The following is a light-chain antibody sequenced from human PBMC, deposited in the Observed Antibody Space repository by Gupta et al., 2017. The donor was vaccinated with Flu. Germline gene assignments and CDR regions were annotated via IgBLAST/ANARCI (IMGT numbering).Light chain of an antibody. Sequence: DIQMTQSSSTLSASVGDRVTITCRASHSIDSYLAWLQHKPWKAHNLLIYKASTLQSGVPSRFSGSGSVIEFTLTISSLQPDDFATYYCQQYNSYSYTFGQGTHVEIK. CDR2: KAS. V-gene: IGKV1-5*03. CDR1: HSIDSY. J-gene: IGKJ2*01. CDR3: QQYNSYSYT.